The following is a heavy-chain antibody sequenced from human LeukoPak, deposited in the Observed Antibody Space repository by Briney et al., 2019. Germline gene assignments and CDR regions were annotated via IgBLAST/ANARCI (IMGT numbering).Heavy chain of an antibody. D-gene: IGHD6-13*01. Sequence: ASVKVSCKASGYTFTGYYMHWVRQAPGQGLEWMGWINPNSGGTNYAQKFQGRVTMTRDTSISTAYMELSRLRSDDTAVYYCARGVGYSSSWYGEWYYYYYMDVWGKGTTVTVSS. CDR1: GYTFTGYY. CDR2: INPNSGGT. J-gene: IGHJ6*03. V-gene: IGHV1-2*02. CDR3: ARGVGYSSSWYGEWYYYYYMDV.